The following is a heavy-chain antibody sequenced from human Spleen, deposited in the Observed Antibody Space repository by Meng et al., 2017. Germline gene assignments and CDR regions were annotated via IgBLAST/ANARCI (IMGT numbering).Heavy chain of an antibody. CDR3: ARGSYGPDY. J-gene: IGHJ4*02. V-gene: IGHV3-66*01. Sequence: GESLKISCAASGFTVSSNYMSWVRQAPGKGLEWVSVIYSGGSTYYADSVKGRFTLSRDNAKNTLYLQMNSLRAEDTAVYYCARGSYGPDYWGQGTLVTVSS. CDR2: IYSGGST. D-gene: IGHD5-18*01. CDR1: GFTVSSNY.